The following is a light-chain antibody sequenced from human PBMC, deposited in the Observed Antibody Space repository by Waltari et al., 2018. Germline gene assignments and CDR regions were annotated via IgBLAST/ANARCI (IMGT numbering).Light chain of an antibody. CDR3: CSYAGLGIYV. CDR2: EVT. J-gene: IGLJ1*01. V-gene: IGLV2-23*02. Sequence: QSGLTQPASVSGSPGQSITISCPGTSSDVGNYNLVSWYQQYPGKAPKLMVYEVTRRSSGVFDRFSGSKSGNTASLTIYGLQSEDEADYYCCSYAGLGIYVFGTGTKVTVL. CDR1: SSDVGNYNL.